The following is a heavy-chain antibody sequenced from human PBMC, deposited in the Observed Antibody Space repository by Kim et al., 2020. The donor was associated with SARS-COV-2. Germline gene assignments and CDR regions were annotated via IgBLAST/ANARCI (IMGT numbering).Heavy chain of an antibody. V-gene: IGHV3-23*01. Sequence: GGSLRLSCVASGFTFDIYAMTWVRQAPGKGLEWVSVISGGGVNKFYADSVRGRFTISRDNSKNTLFLQMNSLRDEDTALYYCAKVVVMDDYNYYNDYGMDVLGQGTKLTVSS. CDR3: AKVVVMDDYNYYNDYGMDV. J-gene: IGHJ6*02. D-gene: IGHD3-16*01. CDR1: GFTFDIYA. CDR2: ISGGGVNK.